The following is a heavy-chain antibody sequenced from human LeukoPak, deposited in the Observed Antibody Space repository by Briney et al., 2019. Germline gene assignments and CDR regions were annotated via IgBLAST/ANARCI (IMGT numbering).Heavy chain of an antibody. V-gene: IGHV3-23*01. Sequence: GGSLRLSCAASGFTFSSYAMSWVRQAPGKGLEWVSAISGSGGSTYYADSVKGRFTISRDNSKNTLYLQMNSLGAEDTAVYYCASPSKRGIAVASGYYWGQGTLVTVSS. J-gene: IGHJ4*02. CDR3: ASPSKRGIAVASGYY. CDR1: GFTFSSYA. CDR2: ISGSGGST. D-gene: IGHD6-19*01.